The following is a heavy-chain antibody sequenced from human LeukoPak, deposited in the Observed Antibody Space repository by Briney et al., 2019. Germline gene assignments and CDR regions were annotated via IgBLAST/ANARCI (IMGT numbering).Heavy chain of an antibody. CDR1: GFTVSSNY. CDR3: AKDRTVGASYWYFDL. D-gene: IGHD1-26*01. CDR2: IYSGGNT. J-gene: IGHJ2*01. Sequence: PGGSLRLSCAASGFTVSSNYMSWVRQAPGKGLEWVSIIYSGGNTYYADSVKGRFTISRDSSKNTLFLQMNTLGAEDTAIYYCAKDRTVGASYWYFDLWGRGTLVTVSS. V-gene: IGHV3-53*01.